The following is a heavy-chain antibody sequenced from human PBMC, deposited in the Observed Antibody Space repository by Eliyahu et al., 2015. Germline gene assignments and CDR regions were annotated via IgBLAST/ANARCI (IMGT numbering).Heavy chain of an antibody. V-gene: IGHV4-59*01. CDR3: ARVVVGGYKYIEQ. CDR1: GISISSYY. Sequence: QVRLQESGPGLVKPSETLSLTCTVSGISISSYYWSWIRQPPGKGLEWIGNIHYSGSTNYNPSLESRVTISVDTSKSQFSLKLVSVTAADTAVYFCARVVVGGYKYIEQWGQGALVTVSS. CDR2: IHYSGST. J-gene: IGHJ4*02. D-gene: IGHD5-24*01.